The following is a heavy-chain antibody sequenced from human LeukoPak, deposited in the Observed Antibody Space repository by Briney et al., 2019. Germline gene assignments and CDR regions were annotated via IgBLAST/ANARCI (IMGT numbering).Heavy chain of an antibody. CDR1: GFTFSSSA. CDR2: IRGSGVST. D-gene: IGHD6-19*01. J-gene: IGHJ4*02. V-gene: IGHV3-23*01. Sequence: TGGSLRLSCAASGFTFSSSAMTWVRQAPGKGLEWVSAIRGSGVSTYYADSVKGRFTISRDNFKNTLYLQMNSLRAEDTAVYYCAKDFRAGILVYYLDYWGQGTLVTVSS. CDR3: AKDFRAGILVYYLDY.